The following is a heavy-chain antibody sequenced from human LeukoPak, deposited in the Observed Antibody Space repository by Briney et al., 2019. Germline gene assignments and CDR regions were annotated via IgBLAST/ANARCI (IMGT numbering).Heavy chain of an antibody. V-gene: IGHV3-7*01. Sequence: GGSLRLSCAASGFTFNNYGMSWVRQAPGKGLEWVASINQDGSDQYYVDSVKGRFTISRDNAKNSLSLQVSSLRAEDTAVYYCARYRLIWLPVPAFEYWGQGTLVTVSS. CDR3: ARYRLIWLPVPAFEY. CDR2: INQDGSDQ. J-gene: IGHJ4*02. D-gene: IGHD5-24*01. CDR1: GFTFNNYG.